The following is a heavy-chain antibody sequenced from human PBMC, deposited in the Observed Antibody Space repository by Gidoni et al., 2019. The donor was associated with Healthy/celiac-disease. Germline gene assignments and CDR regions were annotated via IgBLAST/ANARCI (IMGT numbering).Heavy chain of an antibody. CDR1: GFTFSSYG. D-gene: IGHD2-2*01. CDR3: ARDPDPYCSSTSCYSFRYIFPKNDY. CDR2: IWYDGSNK. V-gene: IGHV3-33*01. Sequence: QVQLVESGGGVVQPGRSLRLSCAASGFTFSSYGMHWVRQAPGKGLEWVAVIWYDGSNKYYADSVKGRFTISRDNSKNTLYLQMNSLRAEDTAVYYCARDPDPYCSSTSCYSFRYIFPKNDYWGQGTLVTVSS. J-gene: IGHJ4*02.